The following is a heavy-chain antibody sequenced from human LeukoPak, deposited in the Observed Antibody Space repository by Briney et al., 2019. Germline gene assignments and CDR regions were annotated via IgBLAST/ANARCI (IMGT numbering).Heavy chain of an antibody. Sequence: GRSLRLSCVDSGFTFSAYAMHWVRQAPGKGLEWVAVMSNDGTNAYYADSVKGRFTISRDNSKNTLYLQMSSLSAEDTAVYYWARCRTRGGHAVGCFAPGGQGPLVTVST. CDR3: ARCRTRGGHAVGCFAP. D-gene: IGHD2-15*01. CDR1: GFTFSAYA. CDR2: MSNDGTNA. V-gene: IGHV3-30-3*01. J-gene: IGHJ5*02.